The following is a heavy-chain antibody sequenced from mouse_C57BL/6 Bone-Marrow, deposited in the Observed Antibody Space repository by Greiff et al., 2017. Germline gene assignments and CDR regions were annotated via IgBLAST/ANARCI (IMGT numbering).Heavy chain of an antibody. CDR3: TTGDDERGYAMDY. J-gene: IGHJ4*01. D-gene: IGHD2-13*01. CDR1: GFTFSNYW. Sequence: EVTLVESGGGLVQPGGSLKLSCVASGFTFSNYWMNWVRQSPEKGLEWVAQIRLKSDTYATHYAASVKGRFTISRDDSKSSVYLQRNNLRAEDTGIYYCTTGDDERGYAMDYWGQGTSVTVAS. V-gene: IGHV6-3*01. CDR2: IRLKSDTYAT.